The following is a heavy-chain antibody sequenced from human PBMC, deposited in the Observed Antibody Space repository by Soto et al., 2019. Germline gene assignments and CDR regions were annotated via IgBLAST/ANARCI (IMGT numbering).Heavy chain of an antibody. CDR3: ARRYCSGGSCYWGFDY. V-gene: IGHV2-26*01. Sequence: QVTLKESGPVLVNPTETLTLTCTVSGFSLSNARMGVSWIRQPPGKALEWLAHIFSNDEKSYSTSLKSRLTISKDTSKSQVVLTMTNMDPVDTATYYCARRYCSGGSCYWGFDYWGQGTLVTVSS. J-gene: IGHJ4*02. D-gene: IGHD2-15*01. CDR2: IFSNDEK. CDR1: GFSLSNARMG.